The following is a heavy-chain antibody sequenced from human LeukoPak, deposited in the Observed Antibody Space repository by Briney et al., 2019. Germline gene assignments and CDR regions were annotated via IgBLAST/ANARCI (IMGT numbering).Heavy chain of an antibody. CDR3: AKVRSPLYYYYAMDV. J-gene: IGHJ6*02. CDR2: ILNEGSNK. Sequence: GGSLRLSCAASGFTFSSYGMYWVRQAPGKGLEWVAVILNEGSNKYYADSVKGRFTISRDNSKNTVDLQMNSLRGEDTAVYYCAKVRSPLYYYYAMDVWGQGTTVTVSS. V-gene: IGHV3-30*18. CDR1: GFTFSSYG.